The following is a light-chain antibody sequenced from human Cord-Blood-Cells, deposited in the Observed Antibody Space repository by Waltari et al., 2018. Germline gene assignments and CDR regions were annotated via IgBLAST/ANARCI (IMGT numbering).Light chain of an antibody. Sequence: SYELTQPPSVSVSPGQTASITCSGDKLGDKYACWYQQKPGQYPVLVIYQDSKRPSGIPDRVSGSNSGNTATLTISGTQAMDEADYYCQAWDSSTVVFGGGTKLTVL. CDR1: KLGDKY. CDR3: QAWDSSTVV. CDR2: QDS. V-gene: IGLV3-1*01. J-gene: IGLJ2*01.